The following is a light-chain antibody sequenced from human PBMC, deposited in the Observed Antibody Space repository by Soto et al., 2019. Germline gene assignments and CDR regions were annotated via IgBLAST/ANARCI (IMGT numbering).Light chain of an antibody. J-gene: IGKJ5*01. CDR3: QQANSFPIT. CDR1: QRITSW. Sequence: DIQIPHSRSSFFVPVRNRVTITCLASQRITSWVAWDQQKPGRAPKLLIYAASSLQSGVPSRFSGSGSGTDFTLSIISLQPGDFATYDCQQANSFPITFGQGTRLE. V-gene: IGKV1D-12*01. CDR2: AAS.